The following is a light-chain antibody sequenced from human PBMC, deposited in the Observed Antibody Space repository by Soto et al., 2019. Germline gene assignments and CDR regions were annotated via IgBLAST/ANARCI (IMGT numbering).Light chain of an antibody. CDR2: RAS. V-gene: IGKV3-20*01. CDR1: QSVSSSY. CDR3: QQSYT. Sequence: EIVLTQSPGTLSLSPGERATLSCRASQSVSSSYLAWYQQKPGQAPRLLIYRASSRATGIPDRFSGSGSETDFTLTISRLEPEDCAVYYWQQSYTFGQGTKVEIK. J-gene: IGKJ1*01.